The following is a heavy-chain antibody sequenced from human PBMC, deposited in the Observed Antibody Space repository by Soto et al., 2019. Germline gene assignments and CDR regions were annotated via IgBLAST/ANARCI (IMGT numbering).Heavy chain of an antibody. D-gene: IGHD6-19*01. J-gene: IGHJ5*01. CDR2: IGGTGADT. CDR3: AKDAVAYNGKWDWFDS. Sequence: DVQLLESGGGLVQPGGSLTPSCAASRFTFSDYAMSWVRQAPGKGLEWVSAIGGTGADTYYADSVRGRFTVSRDNSKNTLFLQLNSLRDEDTAVYYCAKDAVAYNGKWDWFDSWGQGTLVTVSS. CDR1: RFTFSDYA. V-gene: IGHV3-23*01.